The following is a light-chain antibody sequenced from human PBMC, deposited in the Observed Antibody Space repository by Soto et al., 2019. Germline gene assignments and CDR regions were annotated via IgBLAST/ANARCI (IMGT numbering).Light chain of an antibody. V-gene: IGKV1-5*01. J-gene: IGKJ2*01. CDR1: QSISSW. Sequence: EIHMTQSSSNLFALVGHRFTITCRASQSISSWLAWYQQKPVKAPKLLXYAASNLQSGVPSRFSGSGSGTEFNLTISSLQHEDFANYYCQQSYGSHPYTFGQGTQLEIK. CDR3: QQSYGSHPYT. CDR2: AAS.